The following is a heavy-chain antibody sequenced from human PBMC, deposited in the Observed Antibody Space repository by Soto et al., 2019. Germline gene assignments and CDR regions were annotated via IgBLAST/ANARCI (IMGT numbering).Heavy chain of an antibody. CDR2: ISGGGDAT. CDR1: GFTFSGYA. CDR3: ARKVSGSTGRPDFWYFDL. J-gene: IGHJ2*01. Sequence: EVQLLDSGGGLVQPGGSLRLSCAASGFTFSGYALTWVRQAPGKGLEWVSAISGGGDATFYADSVKGRFTISRDNSKNTLYLPMNTLRAEDTAVYYCARKVSGSTGRPDFWYFDLWGRGTLVTVSS. V-gene: IGHV3-23*01. D-gene: IGHD3-10*01.